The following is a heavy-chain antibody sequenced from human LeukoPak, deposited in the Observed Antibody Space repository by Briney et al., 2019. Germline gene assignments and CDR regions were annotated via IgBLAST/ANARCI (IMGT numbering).Heavy chain of an antibody. CDR3: ARGAGSWTYYYYGMDV. V-gene: IGHV4-59*01. Sequence: SETLSLTCTVSGASISSDYWSWIRQPPGKGLEWIGYIYYSGSTNYNPSLKSRVTISVDTSKNQFSLKLSSVTAADTAVYYCARGAGSWTYYYYGMDVWGQGTTVTVSS. D-gene: IGHD6-13*01. J-gene: IGHJ6*02. CDR2: IYYSGST. CDR1: GASISSDY.